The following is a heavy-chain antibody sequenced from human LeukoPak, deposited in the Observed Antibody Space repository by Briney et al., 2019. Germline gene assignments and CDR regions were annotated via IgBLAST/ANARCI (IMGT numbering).Heavy chain of an antibody. CDR1: GGSFSGYY. J-gene: IGHJ3*01. D-gene: IGHD3-10*01. CDR2: INHSGST. V-gene: IGHV4-34*01. CDR3: AKSNGYGLVDV. Sequence: SETLSLTCAVYGGSFSGYYWSWIRQPPGKGLEWIGEINHSGSTNYNPSLKSRVTISVDTSKNQFSLKLNSVTAADTAVYYCAKSNGYGLVDVWGQGTMVTVSS.